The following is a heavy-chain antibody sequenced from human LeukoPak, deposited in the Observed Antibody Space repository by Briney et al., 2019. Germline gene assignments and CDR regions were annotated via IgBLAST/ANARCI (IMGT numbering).Heavy chain of an antibody. CDR2: IWYDGSNK. V-gene: IGHV3-33*01. CDR1: GLSLTTHG. D-gene: IGHD6-13*01. J-gene: IGHJ6*02. CDR3: ARHTSLGAQYSSRRYGMDV. Sequence: GGSLRLSCAASGLSLTTHGMHWVRQAPGKGLEWVAVIWYDGSNKYYADSVKGRFTISRDNSKNTLYLQMNSLRAEDTAVYYCARHTSLGAQYSSRRYGMDVWGQGTTVTVSS.